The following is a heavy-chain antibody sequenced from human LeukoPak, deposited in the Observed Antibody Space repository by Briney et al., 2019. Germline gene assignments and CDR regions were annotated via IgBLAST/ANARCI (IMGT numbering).Heavy chain of an antibody. CDR3: ARGAYGDLPDWFDP. V-gene: IGHV3-74*01. Sequence: GRSLRLSCAASGSTFDDYAMHWVRQAPGEGLLWVSRINSDGTTTSYADSVKGRFTISRDNTKNVLYLQMNSLRAEDTAVYYCARGAYGDLPDWFDPWGQGTLVTVSS. CDR1: GSTFDDYA. CDR2: INSDGTTT. J-gene: IGHJ5*02. D-gene: IGHD4-17*01.